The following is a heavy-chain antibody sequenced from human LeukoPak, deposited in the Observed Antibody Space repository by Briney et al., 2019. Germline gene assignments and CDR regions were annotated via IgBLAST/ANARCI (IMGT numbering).Heavy chain of an antibody. CDR1: GFTFSSYA. J-gene: IGHJ4*02. CDR3: ATPIRYSSGWYRFDY. CDR2: ISGSGGST. Sequence: GGSLRLSCAASGFTFSSYATSWVRQAPGKGLEWVSAISGSGGSTYYADSVKGRFTISRDNSKNTLYLQMNSLRAEDTAVYYCATPIRYSSGWYRFDYWGQGTLVTVSS. V-gene: IGHV3-23*01. D-gene: IGHD6-19*01.